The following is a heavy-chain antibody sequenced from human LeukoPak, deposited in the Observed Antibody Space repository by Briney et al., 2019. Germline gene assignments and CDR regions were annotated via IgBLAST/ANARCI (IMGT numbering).Heavy chain of an antibody. CDR1: GGSISSTNW. CDR2: VDHSGYT. CDR3: ARDVWVRGVIISDY. D-gene: IGHD3-10*01. J-gene: IGHJ4*02. V-gene: IGHV4-4*02. Sequence: SETLSLTCAVSGGSISSTNWCTWVRQPPGKGQEWIGEVDHSGYTNYNPSLKSRVTISVDKSKNHFSLKLSSVTAADTAIYYCARDVWVRGVIISDYWGQGTLVTVSS.